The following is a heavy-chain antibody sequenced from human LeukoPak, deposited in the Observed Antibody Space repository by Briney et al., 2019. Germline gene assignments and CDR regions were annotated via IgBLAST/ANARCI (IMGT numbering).Heavy chain of an antibody. CDR3: AGGVGETSMRFDC. CDR1: GGSFSGYC. D-gene: IGHD3-10*01. J-gene: IGHJ4*02. CDR2: INHSGST. Sequence: SETLSLTCAVYGGSFSGYCWSWIRQPPGKGLEWIGEINHSGSTNYNPSLKSRVTISVDTSKNQFSLNLSSVTAADTAVYYCAGGVGETSMRFDCWGQGTLVTVSS. V-gene: IGHV4-34*01.